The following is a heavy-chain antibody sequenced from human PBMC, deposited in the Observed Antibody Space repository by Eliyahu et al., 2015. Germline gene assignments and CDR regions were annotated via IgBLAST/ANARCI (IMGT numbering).Heavy chain of an antibody. CDR3: AAGALGSHPIQFDY. D-gene: IGHD5-18*01. CDR1: GFTFTSSA. V-gene: IGHV1-58*02. J-gene: IGHJ4*02. CDR2: RRWRGYP. Sequence: QMQLVQSGPEVKKPGTSVKVSCKASGFTFTSSAMQWVRQARWPTPWLVGWVRRWRGYPNYAQKFQERVTITRDMSTSTAYMELSSLRSEDTAVYYCAAGALGSHPIQFDYWGQGTLVTVSS.